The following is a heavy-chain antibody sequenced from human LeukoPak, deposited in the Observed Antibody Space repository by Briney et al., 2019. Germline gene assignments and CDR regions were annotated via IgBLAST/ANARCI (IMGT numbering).Heavy chain of an antibody. D-gene: IGHD3-10*01. Sequence: PSETLSLTCTVSGGSISRSSYYWGWIRQPPGKGLEWIGSVYYSVNTYFNPSLKSRVTISVDTSKNQFSLKLSSVTAADTAVYYCSASGSDSDYWGQGTLVTVSS. CDR3: SASGSDSDY. V-gene: IGHV4-39*01. J-gene: IGHJ4*02. CDR1: GGSISRSSYY. CDR2: VYYSVNT.